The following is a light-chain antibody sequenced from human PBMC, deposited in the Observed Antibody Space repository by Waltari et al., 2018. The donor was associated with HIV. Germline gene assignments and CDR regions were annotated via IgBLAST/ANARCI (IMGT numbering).Light chain of an antibody. J-gene: IGLJ2*01. CDR1: NRNIGFFTL. V-gene: IGLV2-14*01. Sequence: QSALTQPASVSGSPGQPPTTSCTGANRNIGFFTLVSWYRQNPGKPPPLTISGVPYRPSGISSRFSGSKSGNTASLTISGLQVDDEADYYCSSYASDDTVVFGGGTKLTVL. CDR3: SSYASDDTVV. CDR2: GVP.